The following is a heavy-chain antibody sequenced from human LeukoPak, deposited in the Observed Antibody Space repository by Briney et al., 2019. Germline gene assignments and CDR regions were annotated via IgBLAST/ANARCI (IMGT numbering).Heavy chain of an antibody. Sequence: QPGGSLRRSCAASGFTFSNSWMHWVCQAPEKGLEWVADIKCDGSEKCYVDSVKGRLTISRDNAKNYLYLQVNSLRAEDMTVYYCVRGVGSSTSCYVRASDIWGQGTMVTVSS. CDR2: IKCDGSEK. CDR3: VRGVGSSTSCYVRASDI. J-gene: IGHJ3*02. D-gene: IGHD2-2*01. CDR1: GFTFSNSW. V-gene: IGHV3-52*01.